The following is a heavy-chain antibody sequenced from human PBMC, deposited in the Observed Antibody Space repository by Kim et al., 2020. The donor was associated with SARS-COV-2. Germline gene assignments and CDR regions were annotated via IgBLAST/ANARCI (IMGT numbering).Heavy chain of an antibody. CDR3: AKSIWFGELVPMDY. Sequence: GGSLRLSCAASGFTFSSYAMSWVRQAPGKGLEWVSAISGSGGSTYYADSVKGRFTISRDNSKNTLYLQMNSLRAEDTAVYYCAKSIWFGELVPMDYWGQGTLVTVSS. CDR1: GFTFSSYA. D-gene: IGHD3-10*01. CDR2: ISGSGGST. V-gene: IGHV3-23*01. J-gene: IGHJ4*02.